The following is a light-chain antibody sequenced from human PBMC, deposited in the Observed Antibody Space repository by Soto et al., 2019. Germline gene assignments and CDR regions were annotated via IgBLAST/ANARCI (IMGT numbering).Light chain of an antibody. CDR2: DAS. CDR1: QDISNY. V-gene: IGKV1-33*01. CDR3: QQYDNLPT. Sequence: DIQMTQSPASLSAYVGDRVTITCQASQDISNYLNWYQQKPGKAPKLLIYDASNLETGVPSRFSRSGSGTDFTFTISSLQPEDIATYYCQQYDNLPTFGPGTKVDIK. J-gene: IGKJ3*01.